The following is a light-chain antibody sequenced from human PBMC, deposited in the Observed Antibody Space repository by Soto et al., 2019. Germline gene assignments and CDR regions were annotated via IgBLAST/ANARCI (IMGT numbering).Light chain of an antibody. J-gene: IGKJ1*01. CDR1: QSVSSNY. CDR3: QQYTNSPPWT. V-gene: IGKV3-20*01. Sequence: EIVLTQSPGTLSLSPGGRATFSCRASQSVSSNYLAWYQQKPGQAPRLLIYGTFRRATGIPDRFSGSGSGTDFTLTISRLEPEDFAVYYCQQYTNSPPWTFGQGTKVEVK. CDR2: GTF.